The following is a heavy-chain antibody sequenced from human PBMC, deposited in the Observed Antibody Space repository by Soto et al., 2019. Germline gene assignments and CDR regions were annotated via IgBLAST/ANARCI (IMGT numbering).Heavy chain of an antibody. V-gene: IGHV4-59*01. J-gene: IGHJ5*02. CDR3: ARESIGGWLLT. D-gene: IGHD5-12*01. CDR2: IHYSGTT. CDR1: GGSTSGSY. Sequence: SETLSLTCNVTGGSTSGSYWSWVRQSPGKGLEWIGYIHYSGTTTYSPSLRSRVTISLDPSESQFSLKLTSVTAADTAIYYCARESIGGWLLTWGRGSLVTVSS.